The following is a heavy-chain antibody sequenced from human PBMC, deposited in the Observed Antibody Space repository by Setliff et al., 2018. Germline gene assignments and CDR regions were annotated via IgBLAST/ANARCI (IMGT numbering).Heavy chain of an antibody. V-gene: IGHV4-61*02. D-gene: IGHD3-9*01. CDR1: GGSISSGTYY. CDR2: IQGTGNT. J-gene: IGHJ4*02. Sequence: SETLSLTCTVSGGSISSGTYYWSWIRQPAGKGLEWIGLIQGTGNTNYNPSLQSRATISIDTSKNQISLKITSVTAADTALYSCAGTPARGTTWLSPFDYWGQGIQVTVSS. CDR3: AGTPARGTTWLSPFDY.